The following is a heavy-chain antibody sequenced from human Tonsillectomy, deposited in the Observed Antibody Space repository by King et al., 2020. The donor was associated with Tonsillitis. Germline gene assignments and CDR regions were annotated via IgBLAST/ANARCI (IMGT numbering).Heavy chain of an antibody. CDR1: GGSFSGYY. J-gene: IGHJ3*02. CDR2: INHSGST. CDR3: ARGLPISRIKLWPYPPVDAFEI. V-gene: IGHV4-34*01. D-gene: IGHD5-18*01. Sequence: VQLQQWGAGLLKPSETLSLTCAVYGGSFSGYYWSWIRQPPGKGLEWIGEINHSGSTNYNPSLKSRVTISVDTSKNQFSLKLSSVTAADTAVYYCARGLPISRIKLWPYPPVDAFEIWGQGTMVTVSS.